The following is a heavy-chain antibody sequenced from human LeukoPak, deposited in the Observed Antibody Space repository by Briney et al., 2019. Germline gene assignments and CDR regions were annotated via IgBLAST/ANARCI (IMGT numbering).Heavy chain of an antibody. Sequence: SETLSLTCIVSGGSISSSRDYWAWIRQPPGKGLEWTANIYYSGSTYYSPSLKSRVTISVDTSKNQFSLKLSSVTAADTAVYYCARVGYSSSIDYWGQGTLVTVSS. V-gene: IGHV4-39*07. CDR1: GGSISSSRDY. CDR2: IYYSGST. J-gene: IGHJ4*02. D-gene: IGHD6-6*01. CDR3: ARVGYSSSIDY.